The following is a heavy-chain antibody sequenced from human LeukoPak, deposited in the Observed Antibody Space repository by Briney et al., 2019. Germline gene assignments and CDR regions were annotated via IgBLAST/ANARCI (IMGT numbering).Heavy chain of an antibody. CDR3: ATHPGPYGANPFNS. CDR1: GITFGNFA. V-gene: IGHV3-23*01. D-gene: IGHD4-23*01. Sequence: GGSLRLSCEASGITFGNFALSWVRQAPGQGLEWGSTIIGGGTSKFYADPVKGRFTVSRDSSKSSLFLHMTNLRAEDTAIYYCATHPGPYGANPFNSGGQGALVTVAS. CDR2: IIGGGTSK. J-gene: IGHJ4*02.